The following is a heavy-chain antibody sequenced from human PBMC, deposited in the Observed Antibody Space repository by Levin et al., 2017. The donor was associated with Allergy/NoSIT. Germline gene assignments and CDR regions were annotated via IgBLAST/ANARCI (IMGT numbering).Heavy chain of an antibody. CDR2: IYYSGST. Sequence: SQTLSLTCTVSAAFISSRSHYWGWIRQPPGKGLEWIGTIYYSGSTYYNPSLKSRVTISLDTSKNPFSLRLSSVTAADTAVYYCARHYPDTSGYYYHFDYWGQGTLVTVSS. J-gene: IGHJ4*02. D-gene: IGHD3-22*01. CDR3: ARHYPDTSGYYYHFDY. CDR1: AAFISSRSHY. V-gene: IGHV4-39*01.